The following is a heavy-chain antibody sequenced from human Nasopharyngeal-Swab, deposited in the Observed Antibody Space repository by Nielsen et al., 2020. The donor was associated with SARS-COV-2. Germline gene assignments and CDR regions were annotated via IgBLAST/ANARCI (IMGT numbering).Heavy chain of an antibody. CDR3: VKDGQPPGP. V-gene: IGHV1-2*06. J-gene: IGHJ4*02. D-gene: IGHD3/OR15-3a*01. Sequence: ASVKVSCKASGYTFTNHHIHWVRQAPGQGLEWMGRINPNTGDTNYAQKFQGRVSMTRDTALTSVYMELTGLTSDDTAVYFCVKDGQPPGPWGQGTLVTVSS. CDR2: INPNTGDT. CDR1: GYTFTNHH.